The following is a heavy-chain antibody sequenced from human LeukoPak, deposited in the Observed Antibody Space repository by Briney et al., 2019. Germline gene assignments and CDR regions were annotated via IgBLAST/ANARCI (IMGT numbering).Heavy chain of an antibody. CDR3: ARDFRFSEDY. V-gene: IGHV3-7*01. CDR1: GFTFSSYW. D-gene: IGHD3-3*01. J-gene: IGHJ4*02. Sequence: GGSLRLSCAASGFTFSSYWMTWVRQAPGKGLEWVGNIKGDGSEKYYVDSVKGRFTISRDNAKNSLYLQMNSLRAEDTAVYYCARDFRFSEDYWGQGTLVTVSS. CDR2: IKGDGSEK.